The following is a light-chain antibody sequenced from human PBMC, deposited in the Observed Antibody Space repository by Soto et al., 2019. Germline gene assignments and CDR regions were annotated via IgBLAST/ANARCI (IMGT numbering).Light chain of an antibody. V-gene: IGLV2-11*01. Sequence: QSVLTQPRSVSGSPGQSVTISCTGTSSDVGAYTYVSWYQHPPDKAPKLIIYEVSNRPSGVSNRFSGSKSGNVASLTISGLQAEDEADYYCTSYSDSKTGVFGGGTKLTVL. CDR1: SSDVGAYTY. CDR2: EVS. J-gene: IGLJ3*02. CDR3: TSYSDSKTGV.